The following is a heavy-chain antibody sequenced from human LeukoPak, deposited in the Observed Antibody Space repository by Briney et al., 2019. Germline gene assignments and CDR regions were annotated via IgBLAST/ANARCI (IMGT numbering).Heavy chain of an antibody. CDR1: GYTFIDFY. CDR2: LNPNSGDT. V-gene: IGHV1-2*02. CDR3: ARSMVRGVIISGWFDP. D-gene: IGHD3-10*01. Sequence: ASLKVSCKTSGYTFIDFYIHWVRQAPGQGLEWMGWLNPNSGDTHLAQKFQGRVTMTRDTSIRTAYMELSSLRSEDTAVYYCARSMVRGVIISGWFDPWGQGTLVTVSS. J-gene: IGHJ5*02.